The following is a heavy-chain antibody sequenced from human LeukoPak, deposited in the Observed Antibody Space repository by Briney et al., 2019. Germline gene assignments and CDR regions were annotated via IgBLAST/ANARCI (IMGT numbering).Heavy chain of an antibody. CDR1: GFTFSSYS. CDR3: ARDMVRGVIVYYFDY. J-gene: IGHJ4*02. V-gene: IGHV3-21*01. D-gene: IGHD3-10*01. CDR2: ISSSSSYI. Sequence: GGSLRLSCAASGFTFSSYSMNWVRRAPGKGLEWVSSISSSSSYIYYADSVKGRFTISRDNAKNSLYLQMNSLRAEDTAVYYCARDMVRGVIVYYFDYWGQGTLVTVSS.